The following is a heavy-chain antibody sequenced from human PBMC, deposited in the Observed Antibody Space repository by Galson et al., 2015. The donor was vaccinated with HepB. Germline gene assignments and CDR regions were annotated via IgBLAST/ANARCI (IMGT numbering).Heavy chain of an antibody. CDR1: GFTFSSYS. CDR2: ISYDGSNK. V-gene: IGHV3-30*18. Sequence: SLRLSCAASGFTFSSYSMNWVRQAPGKGLEWVAVISYDGSNKYYADSVKGRFTISRDNSKSTLYLQMNSLRAEDTAVYYCAKDQYDSSGWYAFDIWGQGTMVTVSS. D-gene: IGHD3-22*01. J-gene: IGHJ3*02. CDR3: AKDQYDSSGWYAFDI.